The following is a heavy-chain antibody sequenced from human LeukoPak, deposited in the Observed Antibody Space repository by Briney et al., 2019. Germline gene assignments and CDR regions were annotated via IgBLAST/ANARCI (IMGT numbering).Heavy chain of an antibody. CDR1: GFTFSSYW. CDR2: IKQDGSEK. J-gene: IGHJ4*02. Sequence: GGSLRLSCAASGFTFSSYWMSWVRQAPGKGLEWVANIKQDGSEKYYVDSVKGRFTISRDNAKNSLYLQMNSLKPRDTAVYYCARVAEAAAFDSWGRGTLVTVPS. D-gene: IGHD6-13*01. CDR3: ARVAEAAAFDS. V-gene: IGHV3-7*01.